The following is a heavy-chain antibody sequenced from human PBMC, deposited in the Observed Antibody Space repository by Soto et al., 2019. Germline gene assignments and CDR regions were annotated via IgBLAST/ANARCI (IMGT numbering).Heavy chain of an antibody. J-gene: IGHJ4*02. CDR2: IIPIFGTA. CDR1: GGTFSSYA. D-gene: IGHD4-17*01. Sequence: QVQLVQSGAEVKKPGSSVKVSCKASGGTFSSYAISWVRQAPGQGLEWMGGIIPIFGTANYAQKFQGRVTITAEESTSTAYMELSSLRSEDTAVYYCARPGYGGNGRYYFDYWGQGTLVTVSS. V-gene: IGHV1-69*12. CDR3: ARPGYGGNGRYYFDY.